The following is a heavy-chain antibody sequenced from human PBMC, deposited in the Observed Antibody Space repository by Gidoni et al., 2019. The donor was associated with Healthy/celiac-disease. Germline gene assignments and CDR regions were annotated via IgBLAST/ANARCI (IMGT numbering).Heavy chain of an antibody. D-gene: IGHD3-22*01. V-gene: IGHV2-70*01. CDR1: GFSLSTSGMC. CDR2: IDWDDDK. Sequence: QVTLRESGPALVKPTQTLTLTCTFSGFSLSTSGMCVSWIRQPPGKALEWLALIDWDDDKYYSTSLKTRLTISKDTSKNQVVLTMTNMDPVDTATYYCARIVKYYDSSAGDFDYWGQGTLVTVSS. J-gene: IGHJ4*02. CDR3: ARIVKYYDSSAGDFDY.